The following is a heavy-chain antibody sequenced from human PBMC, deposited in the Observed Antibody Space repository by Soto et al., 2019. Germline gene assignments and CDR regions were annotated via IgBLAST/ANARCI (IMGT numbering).Heavy chain of an antibody. CDR3: ARDPNTYDSNGYFDY. Sequence: SVKVSCKASAGTFSSYTSSWVRQAPGQGLDWVGDIIPIFDTANYAQKFQGRVTITADEATGIAYMELSSMRSEDTAVYYCARDPNTYDSNGYFDYWGQGTPVTFS. D-gene: IGHD3-22*01. CDR1: AGTFSSYT. J-gene: IGHJ4*02. V-gene: IGHV1-69*13. CDR2: IIPIFDTA.